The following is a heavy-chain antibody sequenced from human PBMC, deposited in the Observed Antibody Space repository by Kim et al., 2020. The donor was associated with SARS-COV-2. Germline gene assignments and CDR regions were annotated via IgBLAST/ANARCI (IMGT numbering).Heavy chain of an antibody. CDR3: AKDNSRDGMDV. V-gene: IGHV3-23*01. J-gene: IGHJ6*02. D-gene: IGHD1-1*01. CDR2: RT. Sequence: RTYYADSVRGRFTISSDNSKKTLYLQMNSLRAEDTAVYYCAKDNSRDGMDVWGQGTTVTVSS.